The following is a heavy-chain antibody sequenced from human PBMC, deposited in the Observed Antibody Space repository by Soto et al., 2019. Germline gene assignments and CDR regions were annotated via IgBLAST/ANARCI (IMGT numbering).Heavy chain of an antibody. J-gene: IGHJ3*02. CDR1: GFTVSSNY. CDR2: IYSGGST. Sequence: GGSLRLSCAASGFTVSSNYMSWVRQALGKGLEWVSVIYSGGSTYYADSVKGRFTISRDNSKNTLYLQMNSLRAEDTAVYYCARALLPHDAFDIWGQGTMVTVSS. V-gene: IGHV3-66*01. CDR3: ARALLPHDAFDI.